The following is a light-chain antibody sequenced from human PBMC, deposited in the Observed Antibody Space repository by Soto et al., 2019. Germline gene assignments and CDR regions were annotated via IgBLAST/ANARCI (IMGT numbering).Light chain of an antibody. V-gene: IGLV2-14*01. CDR2: EVS. Sequence: QSALTQPASVSGSPGQSITISCTGTSSDVGAYNFVSWYQHYPGKAPKLMIYEVSNRPSGVSNRFSGSKSGNTASLTISGLQAEDEADYYCCSYTRSSTLVFGGGTKVTVL. CDR3: CSYTRSSTLV. J-gene: IGLJ3*02. CDR1: SSDVGAYNF.